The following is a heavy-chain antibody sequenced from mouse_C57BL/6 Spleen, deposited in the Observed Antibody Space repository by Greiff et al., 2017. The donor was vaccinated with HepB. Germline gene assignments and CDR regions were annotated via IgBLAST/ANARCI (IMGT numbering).Heavy chain of an antibody. CDR1: GYTFTDYY. CDR2: INPNNGGT. V-gene: IGHV1-26*01. CDR3: ARLDYYGNYGFAY. Sequence: EVQLQQSGPELVKPGASVKISCKASGYTFTDYYMNWVKQSHGKSLEWIGDINPNNGGTSYNQKFKGKATLTVDKSSSTAYMELRSLTSEDSAVYYCARLDYYGNYGFAYWGQGTLVTVSA. D-gene: IGHD2-1*01. J-gene: IGHJ3*01.